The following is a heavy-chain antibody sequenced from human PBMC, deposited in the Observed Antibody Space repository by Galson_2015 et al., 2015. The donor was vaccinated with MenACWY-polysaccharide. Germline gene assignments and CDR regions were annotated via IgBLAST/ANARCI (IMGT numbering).Heavy chain of an antibody. J-gene: IGHJ4*02. V-gene: IGHV2-70*17. CDR1: GFSLTTRGMC. CDR2: IDWDGDK. D-gene: IGHD5-24*01. CDR3: ARSRDGSNFDY. Sequence: PALVKPTQTLTLTCTFSGFSLTTRGMCANWIRQPPGKALEWLARIDWDGDKFYSTSLKTRLTISKDTSKNQVVLTMTNMDPVDTATYYCARSRDGSNFDYWGQGTLVTVSS.